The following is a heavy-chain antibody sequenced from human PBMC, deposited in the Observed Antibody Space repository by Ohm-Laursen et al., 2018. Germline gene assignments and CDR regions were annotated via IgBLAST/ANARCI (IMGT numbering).Heavy chain of an antibody. V-gene: IGHV4-34*01. CDR1: GGSFSGHY. Sequence: TLSLTCAVYGGSFSGHYWSWIRQPPGKGLEWIGEINHSGSTNYNPSLKSRVTISVDTSKNQFSLKLSSVTAADTAVYYCARVKQWLIYAFDIWGQGTMVTVSS. D-gene: IGHD6-19*01. J-gene: IGHJ3*02. CDR3: ARVKQWLIYAFDI. CDR2: INHSGST.